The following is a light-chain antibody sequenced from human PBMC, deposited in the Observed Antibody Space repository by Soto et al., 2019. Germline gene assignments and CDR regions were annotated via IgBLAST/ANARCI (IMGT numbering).Light chain of an antibody. Sequence: QSALTQPASVSGSPGQSITISCTGVSSDVDDDKYVSWYQHHPGKAPKVIIYDVSNRPSGVSNRFSGSTSGNTASLTISGLQAEDEADYYCSSYTSTRPFFFGSGTKLTVL. CDR2: DVS. CDR1: SSDVDDDKY. CDR3: SSYTSTRPFF. J-gene: IGLJ1*01. V-gene: IGLV2-14*03.